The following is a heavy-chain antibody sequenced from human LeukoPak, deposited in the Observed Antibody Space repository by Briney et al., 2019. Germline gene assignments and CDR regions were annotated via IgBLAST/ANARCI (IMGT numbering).Heavy chain of an antibody. V-gene: IGHV3-30*18. D-gene: IGHD2-2*01. CDR1: GFTFSSYG. Sequence: GGSLRLSCAASGFTFSSYGMHWVRQAPGKGLEWVAVISYDGSNKYYADPVNGRFTISRDNSKNTLYLQMNSLRAEDTAVYYCAKDLRHQGDDYWGQGTLVTVSS. CDR2: ISYDGSNK. J-gene: IGHJ4*02. CDR3: AKDLRHQGDDY.